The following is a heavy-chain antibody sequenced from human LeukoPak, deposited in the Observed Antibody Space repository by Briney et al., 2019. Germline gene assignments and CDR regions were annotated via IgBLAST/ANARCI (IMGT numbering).Heavy chain of an antibody. CDR3: AKLNDNYYYYGMDV. Sequence: GGSLRLSCAASGFTFSSYAMSWVRQAPGKRLEWVSLIRGSGDNTYYADSVKGRFTIARDNSKNTLHLQMNSLRAEDTAVYYCAKLNDNYYYYGMDVWGQGTTVTVSS. J-gene: IGHJ6*02. CDR1: GFTFSSYA. D-gene: IGHD1-1*01. V-gene: IGHV3-23*01. CDR2: IRGSGDNT.